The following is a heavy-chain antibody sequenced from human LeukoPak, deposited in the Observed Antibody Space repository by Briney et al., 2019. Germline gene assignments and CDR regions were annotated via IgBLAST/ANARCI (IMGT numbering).Heavy chain of an antibody. V-gene: IGHV3-11*01. Sequence: PGGSLRLSCTASGFTFSDYYMSWIRQTPGKGLEWLSYISTRDNTIQYADSVKGRFTISRVNANNSVFLQMNNLRAEDSAIYYCARGARWAYYFDYWGQGSLVTVSS. D-gene: IGHD4-23*01. CDR3: ARGARWAYYFDY. CDR1: GFTFSDYY. CDR2: ISTRDNTI. J-gene: IGHJ4*02.